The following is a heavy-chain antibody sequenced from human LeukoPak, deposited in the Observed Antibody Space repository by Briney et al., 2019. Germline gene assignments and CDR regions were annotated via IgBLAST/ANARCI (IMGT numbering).Heavy chain of an antibody. Sequence: SETLSLTCAVYGGSFSGYYWSWIRQPPGKGLEWIGEINHSGSTNYNPSLKSRVTISVDTSKNQFSLKLSSVTAADTAVYYCAGRVVIIPLSYYYYGMDVWGQGTTVTVSS. CDR1: GGSFSGYY. CDR3: AGRVVIIPLSYYYYGMDV. J-gene: IGHJ6*02. V-gene: IGHV4-34*01. CDR2: INHSGST. D-gene: IGHD3-3*01.